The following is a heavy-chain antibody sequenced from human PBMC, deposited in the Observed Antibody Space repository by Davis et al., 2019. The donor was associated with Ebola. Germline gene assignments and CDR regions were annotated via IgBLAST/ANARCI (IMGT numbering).Heavy chain of an antibody. CDR2: ISYDGSNK. Sequence: PGGSLRLSCAASGFTFSSYGMHWVRQAPGKGLEWVAVISYDGSNKYYADSVKGRFTISRDNSKNTLYLQMNSLRAEDTAVYYCAQDHRGSYFAAYDYWGQGTLVTVSS. J-gene: IGHJ4*02. D-gene: IGHD1-26*01. V-gene: IGHV3-30*18. CDR1: GFTFSSYG. CDR3: AQDHRGSYFAAYDY.